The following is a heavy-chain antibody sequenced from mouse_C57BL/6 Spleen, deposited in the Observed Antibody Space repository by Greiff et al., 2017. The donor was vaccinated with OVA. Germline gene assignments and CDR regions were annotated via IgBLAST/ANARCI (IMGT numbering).Heavy chain of an antibody. CDR3: ARERITTVVGAMDY. D-gene: IGHD1-1*01. CDR1: GFNIKNTY. V-gene: IGHV14-3*01. CDR2: IDPANGNT. Sequence: EVQRVESVAELVRPGASVKLSCTASGFNIKNTYMHWVKQRPEQGLEWIGRIDPANGNTKYAPKFQGKATITADTSSNTAYLQLSSLTSEDTAIYYCARERITTVVGAMDYWGQGTSVTVSS. J-gene: IGHJ4*01.